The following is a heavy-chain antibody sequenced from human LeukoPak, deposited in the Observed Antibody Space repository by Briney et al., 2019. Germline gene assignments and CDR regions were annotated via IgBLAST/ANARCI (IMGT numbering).Heavy chain of an antibody. V-gene: IGHV3-21*01. CDR2: ISSSSSYI. CDR1: GFTFSSYS. D-gene: IGHD3-22*01. CDR3: ARDSDSSGYCDY. Sequence: GGSLRLSCAASGFTFSSYSMNWVRQAPGKGLEWVSSISSSSSYIYYADSVKGRFTISRDNAKNSLYLQMNSLRAEDTAVYYCARDSDSSGYCDYWGQGTLVTVSS. J-gene: IGHJ4*02.